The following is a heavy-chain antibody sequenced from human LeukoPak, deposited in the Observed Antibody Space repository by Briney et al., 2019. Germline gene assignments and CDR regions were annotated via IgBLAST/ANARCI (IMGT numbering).Heavy chain of an antibody. D-gene: IGHD3-22*01. J-gene: IGHJ4*02. Sequence: GSSVKVSXKASGGTFSSYAISWVRQAPGQGLEWMGRIIPIFGTANYAQKFQGRVTITTDESTSTAYMELSSLRSEDTAVYYCASERYYYDSSGSYYFDYWGQGTLVTVSS. V-gene: IGHV1-69*05. CDR1: GGTFSSYA. CDR3: ASERYYYDSSGSYYFDY. CDR2: IIPIFGTA.